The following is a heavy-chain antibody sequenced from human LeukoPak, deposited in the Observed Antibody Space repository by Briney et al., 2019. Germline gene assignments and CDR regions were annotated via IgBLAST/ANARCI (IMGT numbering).Heavy chain of an antibody. CDR2: ISNDGSRK. CDR1: GFTFSRHG. D-gene: IGHD3-3*01. J-gene: IGHJ4*02. CDR3: ARDRAWNYFDY. Sequence: GGSLRLSCAPSGFTFSRHGVHWVRQAPGKGLEWVAIISNDGSRKYYAHSVEGRFTISRDNSKNTLYLQMDSLRAEVTAVYYCARDRAWNYFDYWGQGTLVTVSS. V-gene: IGHV3-30*03.